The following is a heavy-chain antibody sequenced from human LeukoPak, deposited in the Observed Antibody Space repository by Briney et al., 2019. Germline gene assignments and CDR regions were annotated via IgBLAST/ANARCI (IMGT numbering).Heavy chain of an antibody. D-gene: IGHD6-13*01. CDR3: AKGWYSSSWYDY. J-gene: IGHJ4*02. CDR1: GFTFSTYS. Sequence: GGSLRLSCAASGFTFSTYSMNWVRQAPGKGLEWVSYISSGSSVIYYADSVKGRFTISRDNAKNSLFLQMNSLRAEDTAVYYCAKGWYSSSWYDYWGQGTLVTVSS. V-gene: IGHV3-48*04. CDR2: ISSGSSVI.